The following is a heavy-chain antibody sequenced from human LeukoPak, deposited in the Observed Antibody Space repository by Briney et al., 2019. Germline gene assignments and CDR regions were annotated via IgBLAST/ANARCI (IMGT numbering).Heavy chain of an antibody. D-gene: IGHD4-17*01. Sequence: SETLSLTCAVSGASISSDNWWSWVRPPPGKGLEWIGEMHHSGSTHYNPSLKSRVTMSTDKSENQLSLKLNSVTAADTAVYYCVRHGAFYFDSWGQGALVTVSS. CDR1: GASISSDNW. CDR3: VRHGAFYFDS. CDR2: MHHSGST. J-gene: IGHJ4*02. V-gene: IGHV4-4*02.